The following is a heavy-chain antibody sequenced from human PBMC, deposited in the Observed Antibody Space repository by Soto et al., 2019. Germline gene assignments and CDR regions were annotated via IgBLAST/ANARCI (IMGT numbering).Heavy chain of an antibody. Sequence: GGSLRLSCAASGFTFSDYYLSWIRQAPGKGLEWVSYISSSSSYTNYADSVKGRFTISRDNAKNSLYLQMNSLRAEDTAVYYCARDENPSGSYVNYWGQGTLVTVSS. D-gene: IGHD1-26*01. CDR3: ARDENPSGSYVNY. CDR2: ISSSSSYT. V-gene: IGHV3-11*06. J-gene: IGHJ4*02. CDR1: GFTFSDYY.